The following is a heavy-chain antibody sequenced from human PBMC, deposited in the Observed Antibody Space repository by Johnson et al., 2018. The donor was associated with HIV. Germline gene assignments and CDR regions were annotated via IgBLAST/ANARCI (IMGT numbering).Heavy chain of an antibody. Sequence: VQLVESGGGLVQPGGSLRLSCAASGFTFSSYDMHWVRQATGKGLEWVSAIGTAGDTYYPGSVKGRFTISRDNSKNTLYLQMNSLRAEDTAVYYCASHQTAGLRLGDLSSYDAFDIWGQGTMVTVSS. CDR1: GFTFSSYD. CDR3: ASHQTAGLRLGDLSSYDAFDI. V-gene: IGHV3-13*01. CDR2: IGTAGDT. J-gene: IGHJ3*02. D-gene: IGHD3-16*02.